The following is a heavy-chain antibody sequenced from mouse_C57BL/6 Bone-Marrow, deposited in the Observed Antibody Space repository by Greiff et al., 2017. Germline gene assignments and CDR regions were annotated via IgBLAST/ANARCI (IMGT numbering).Heavy chain of an antibody. J-gene: IGHJ4*01. Sequence: VKLQESGPELVKPGASVKISCKASGYAFSSSWMNWVKQRPGKGLEWIGRIYPGDGDTNYNGKVKGKATLTADTASSTAYMQLSSLTSEDSAVYFCAREGLRRAMDYWGQGTSVTVSS. V-gene: IGHV1-82*01. D-gene: IGHD2-4*01. CDR1: GYAFSSSW. CDR3: AREGLRRAMDY. CDR2: IYPGDGDT.